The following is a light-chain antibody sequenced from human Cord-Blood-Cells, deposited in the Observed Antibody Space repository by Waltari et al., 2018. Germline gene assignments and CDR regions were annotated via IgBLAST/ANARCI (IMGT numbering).Light chain of an antibody. V-gene: IGLV2-11*01. Sequence: QSALTPPRPVSGSPALSVPILCTGTSSDFWGYKYLLWYQQHPGKAPKLMIYDVSKRPSGVPDRFSGSKSGNTASLTISGLQAEDEADYYCCSYAGSYTLVFGGGTKLTVL. J-gene: IGLJ3*02. CDR3: CSYAGSYTLV. CDR2: DVS. CDR1: SSDFWGYKY.